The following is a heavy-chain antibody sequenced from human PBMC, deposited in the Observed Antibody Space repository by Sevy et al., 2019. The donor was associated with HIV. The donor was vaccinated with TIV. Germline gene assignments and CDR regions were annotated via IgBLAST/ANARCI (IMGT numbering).Heavy chain of an antibody. CDR2: TYYRSKWYN. CDR3: ARVRCTTYSGPYFDH. Sequence: SQTLSLTCAISGDSVSSNSVSWNWIRQSPSRGLEWLGRTYYRSKWYNNYAVSVTSRLTINPDTSKNQFSLQLNSVTPEDTAVYFCARVRCTTYSGPYFDHWGQGILVTVSS. V-gene: IGHV6-1*01. CDR1: GDSVSSNSVS. J-gene: IGHJ4*02. D-gene: IGHD2-15*01.